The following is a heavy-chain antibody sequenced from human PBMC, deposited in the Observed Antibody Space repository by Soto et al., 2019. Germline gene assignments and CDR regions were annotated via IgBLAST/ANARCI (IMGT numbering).Heavy chain of an antibody. CDR3: ARETILWFWGLLYSFDP. CDR2: MNPNSGNT. D-gene: IGHD3-10*01. CDR1: GYTFTSYD. J-gene: IGHJ5*02. Sequence: QVQLVQSGAEVKKPGASVKVSCKASGYTFTSYDINWVRQATGQGLEWMGWMNPNSGNTGYAQKCQGRVTMTRNTSIDTAYMELSSLRSEDTAVYYCARETILWFWGLLYSFDPWGQGTLVTVSS. V-gene: IGHV1-8*01.